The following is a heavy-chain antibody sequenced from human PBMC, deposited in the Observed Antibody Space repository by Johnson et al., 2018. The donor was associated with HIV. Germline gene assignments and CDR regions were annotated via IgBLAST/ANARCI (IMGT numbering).Heavy chain of an antibody. CDR3: ARGGGCGGDCYSGYDAFDI. CDR1: GFTFSSYA. CDR2: ISHDGNNK. V-gene: IGHV3-30*04. Sequence: QVQLVESGGGVVQPGRSLRLSCIVSGFTFSSYAMHWVRQAPGKGLEWVALISHDGNNKYYADSVKGRFTISRDNSKNTLYLQMNSLGAEDTAVYFCARGGGCGGDCYSGYDAFDIWGQGTMVTVSS. D-gene: IGHD2-21*01. J-gene: IGHJ3*02.